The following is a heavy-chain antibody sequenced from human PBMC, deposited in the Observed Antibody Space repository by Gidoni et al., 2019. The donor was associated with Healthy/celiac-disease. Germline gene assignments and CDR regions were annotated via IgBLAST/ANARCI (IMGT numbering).Heavy chain of an antibody. J-gene: IGHJ4*02. D-gene: IGHD5-12*01. V-gene: IGHV3-9*01. CDR3: AKEAEMATSYYFDY. CDR1: GFTFADYA. Sequence: EVQLVESGGGLVQPGRSLRLSCAASGFTFADYAMHWVRQAPGKGLEWVAGISWNSGSIGYADSVKGRFTISRDNAKNSLYLQMNSLRAEDTALYYCAKEAEMATSYYFDYWGQGTLVTVSS. CDR2: ISWNSGSI.